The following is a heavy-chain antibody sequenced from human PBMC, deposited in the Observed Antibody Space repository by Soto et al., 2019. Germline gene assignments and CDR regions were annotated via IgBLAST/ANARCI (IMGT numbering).Heavy chain of an antibody. CDR3: VRIRYQLPSSVLWFAP. CDR2: INHVGGT. D-gene: IGHD3-16*01. V-gene: IGHV4-34*01. J-gene: IGHJ5*02. CDR1: GGFLLESY. Sequence: SETLSRTGYVYGGFLLESYWPWIRHPPGKGLEWIGEINHVGGTNYNPSLKSRVTMSVDTSQNQFSLRLISVTAADTAMYFCVRIRYQLPSSVLWFAPWGQGTLVTVSS.